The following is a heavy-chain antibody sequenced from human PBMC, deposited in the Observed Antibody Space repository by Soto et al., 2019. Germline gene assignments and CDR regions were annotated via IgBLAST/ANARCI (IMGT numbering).Heavy chain of an antibody. D-gene: IGHD3-3*01. CDR2: IRSKAYGGTT. CDR1: GFTFGDYA. V-gene: IGHV3-49*03. Sequence: GGSLRLSCTASGFTFGDYAMSWFRQAPGKGLEWVGFIRSKAYGGTTEYAASVKGRFTISRDDSKSIAYLQMNSLKTEDTAVYYCTRAFYLLDYYYGMDVWGQGTTVTGS. CDR3: TRAFYLLDYYYGMDV. J-gene: IGHJ6*02.